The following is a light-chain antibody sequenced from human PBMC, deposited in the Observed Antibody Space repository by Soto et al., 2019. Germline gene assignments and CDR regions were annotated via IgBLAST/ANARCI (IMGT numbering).Light chain of an antibody. J-gene: IGKJ1*01. CDR2: AAS. Sequence: DIQMTQSPSAMSASLGDRVTITCRASEDINNFLTWFQQKPGEVPTRLMFAASTPQRVVPSRLRGSGSGTEFPLTIISLQTEDFATYFCLKQWRDPWTFGQGIKVEI. CDR3: LKQWRDPWT. CDR1: EDINNF. V-gene: IGKV1-17*03.